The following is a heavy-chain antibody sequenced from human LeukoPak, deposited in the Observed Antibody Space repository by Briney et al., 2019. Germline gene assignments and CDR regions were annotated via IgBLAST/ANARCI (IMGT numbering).Heavy chain of an antibody. CDR3: ARWLRGFGELLPDYYYYGMDV. CDR1: GFTFSDYY. D-gene: IGHD3-10*01. Sequence: GGSLRLSCAASGFTFSDYYMSWIRQAPGKGLEWVSYISSSGSTIYYADAVKSRFTISRGNAKNSLYLQMDSLRAEDTAVYYCARWLRGFGELLPDYYYYGMDVWGQGTTVTVSS. CDR2: ISSSGSTI. V-gene: IGHV3-11*01. J-gene: IGHJ6*02.